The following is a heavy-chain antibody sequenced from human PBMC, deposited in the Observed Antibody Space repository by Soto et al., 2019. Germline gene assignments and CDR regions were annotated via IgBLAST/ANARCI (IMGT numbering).Heavy chain of an antibody. CDR2: ISYDGSNK. J-gene: IGHJ6*02. Sequence: ESGGGVVQPGRSLRLSCAASGFTFSSYGMHWVRQAPGKGLEWVAVISYDGSNKYYADSVKGRFTISRDNSKNTLYLQMNSLRAEDTAVYYCAKDYGGKRGGMDVWGQGTTVTVSS. CDR1: GFTFSSYG. D-gene: IGHD4-17*01. V-gene: IGHV3-30*18. CDR3: AKDYGGKRGGMDV.